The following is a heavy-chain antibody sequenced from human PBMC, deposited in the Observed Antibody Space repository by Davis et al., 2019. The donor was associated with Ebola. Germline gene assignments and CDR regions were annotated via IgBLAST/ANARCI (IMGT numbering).Heavy chain of an antibody. V-gene: IGHV3-7*01. CDR2: IKQDGSEK. Sequence: GESLKISCAASGFTFSSYWMSWVRQAPGKGLEWVANIKQDGSEKYYVDSVKGRFTISRDNAKNSLYLQMNSLRAEDTAVYYCARHFYTIFGPFKAPFDPWGQGTLVTVSS. CDR3: ARHFYTIFGPFKAPFDP. J-gene: IGHJ5*02. CDR1: GFTFSSYW. D-gene: IGHD3-3*01.